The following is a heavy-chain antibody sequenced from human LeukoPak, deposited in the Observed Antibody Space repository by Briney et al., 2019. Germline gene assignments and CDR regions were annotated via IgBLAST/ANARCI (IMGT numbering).Heavy chain of an antibody. Sequence: GGSLRLSCAAPGFTFSSYGMDWGRQGPGKGLEGGAVIWYDGSNKYYADSVKGRFTISRDNSKNTLYLQMNSLRAEDTAVYYCARERGYDSSGYYYFWGQGTLVTVSS. CDR3: ARERGYDSSGYYYF. D-gene: IGHD3-22*01. CDR1: GFTFSSYG. J-gene: IGHJ4*02. V-gene: IGHV3-33*01. CDR2: IWYDGSNK.